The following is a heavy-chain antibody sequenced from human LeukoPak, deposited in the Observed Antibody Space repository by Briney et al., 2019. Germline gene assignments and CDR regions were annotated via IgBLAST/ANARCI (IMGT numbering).Heavy chain of an antibody. V-gene: IGHV1-46*01. CDR3: AREGWNDADFDY. CDR2: INPSGGST. J-gene: IGHJ4*02. CDR1: GYTFTSHY. D-gene: IGHD1-1*01. Sequence: GASVKVSCKASGYTFTSHYMHWVRQAPGQGLEWMGIINPSGGSTSYAQRFQSRVTMTSDTSTRTVYMELSSLRSEDSAVYDCAREGWNDADFDYWGQGTLVTVSS.